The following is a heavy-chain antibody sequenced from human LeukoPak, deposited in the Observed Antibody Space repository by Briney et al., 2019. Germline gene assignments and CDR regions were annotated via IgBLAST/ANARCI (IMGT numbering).Heavy chain of an antibody. CDR3: ARGLRSGIAVAGSGTDV. J-gene: IGHJ6*02. CDR2: IGTAGDT. Sequence: GGSLRLSCAASGFTFSSYDMHWVRQATGKGLEWVSAIGTAGDTYYPGSVKGRFTISRENAKNSLYLQMNSLRAGDTAVYYCARGLRSGIAVAGSGTDVWGQGTTVTVSS. V-gene: IGHV3-13*01. D-gene: IGHD6-19*01. CDR1: GFTFSSYD.